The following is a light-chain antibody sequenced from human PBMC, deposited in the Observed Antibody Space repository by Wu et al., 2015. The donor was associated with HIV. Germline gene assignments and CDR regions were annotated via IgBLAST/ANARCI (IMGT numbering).Light chain of an antibody. CDR2: KAS. Sequence: DIQMTQSPSTLSASVGDRVTITCRASQSISSWLAWYQQKPGKAPNLQIYKASSLQSGVPSRFSGSGSGTEFTLTISSLQPDDFATYYCQQYNSYSGFGQGTKLEIK. CDR1: QSISSW. CDR3: QQYNSYSG. V-gene: IGKV1-5*03. J-gene: IGKJ2*01.